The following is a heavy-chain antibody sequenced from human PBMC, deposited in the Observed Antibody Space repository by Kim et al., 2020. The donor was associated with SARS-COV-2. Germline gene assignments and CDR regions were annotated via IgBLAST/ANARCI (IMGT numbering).Heavy chain of an antibody. CDR1: GGSFSSYY. V-gene: IGHV4-34*01. CDR2: INHSGST. D-gene: IGHD6-25*01. CDR3: ARGDVESGSDD. Sequence: SETLSLTCAVSGGSFSSYYWSWIRQPPGKGLEWIGEINHSGSTNYNPSLKSRVSISVDTSKNQFSLELTSVTAADTAVYYCARGDVESGSDDCGQGSLGT. J-gene: IGHJ4*02.